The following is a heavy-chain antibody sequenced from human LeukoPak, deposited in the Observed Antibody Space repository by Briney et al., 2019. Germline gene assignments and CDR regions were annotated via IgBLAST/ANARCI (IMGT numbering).Heavy chain of an antibody. CDR3: ARDLGWLQSDY. V-gene: IGHV3-7*01. D-gene: IGHD5-24*01. CDR1: GFSFSDHW. J-gene: IGHJ4*02. Sequence: GGSLRLSCVASGFSFSDHWMNWFRQAPGKGLEWVATIKKDGSEQYYVDSMKGRLTISRDNAKNSVYLQIHNLRAEDTAVYYCARDLGWLQSDYWGQGTLVTVSS. CDR2: IKKDGSEQ.